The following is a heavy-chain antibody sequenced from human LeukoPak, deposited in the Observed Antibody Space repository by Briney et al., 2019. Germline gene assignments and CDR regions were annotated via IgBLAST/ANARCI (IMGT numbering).Heavy chain of an antibody. J-gene: IGHJ4*02. V-gene: IGHV3-30*18. CDR1: GFTFSSYG. Sequence: GGSLRLSCAASGFTFSSYGMHWVRQAPGKGLEWVAVISYDGSNKYYADSVKGRFTISRDNSKNTLYLQMNSLRAEDTAVYYCAKTLAVGAPFDYWGQGTLVTVPS. CDR2: ISYDGSNK. D-gene: IGHD1-26*01. CDR3: AKTLAVGAPFDY.